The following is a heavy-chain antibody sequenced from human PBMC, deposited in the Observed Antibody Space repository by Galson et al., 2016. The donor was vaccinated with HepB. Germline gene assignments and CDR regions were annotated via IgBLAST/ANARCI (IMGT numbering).Heavy chain of an antibody. CDR2: IFHSGSA. D-gene: IGHD6-13*01. CDR3: ARKDSSSWYTEWFDT. J-gene: IGHJ5*02. V-gene: IGHV4-4*02. CDR1: NGSIATNYW. Sequence: ATLSLTCAVSNGSIATNYWWTWVRQPPGKGPQWIGEIFHSGSANYNPSLKSRVAISIDKSKNHFSLRLTSVTAADTALYYCARKDSSSWYTEWFDTWGQGTLVTVSS.